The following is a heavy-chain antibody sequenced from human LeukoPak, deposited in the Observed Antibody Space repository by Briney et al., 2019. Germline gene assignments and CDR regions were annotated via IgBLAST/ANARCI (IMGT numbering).Heavy chain of an antibody. CDR2: ISTSSSYI. D-gene: IGHD6-19*01. CDR3: ASSSGWYWNY. J-gene: IGHJ4*02. Sequence: GGSLRLSCAASGFTFNRYNMNWVRRAPGKGLEWVSSISTSSSYIYYADSVKGRFTISRDNSKNTLYLQMNSLRAEDTAVYYCASSSGWYWNYWGQGTLVTVSS. CDR1: GFTFNRYN. V-gene: IGHV3-21*01.